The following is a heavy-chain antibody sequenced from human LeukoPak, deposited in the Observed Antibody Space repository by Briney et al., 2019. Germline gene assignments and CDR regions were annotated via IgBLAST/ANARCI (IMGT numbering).Heavy chain of an antibody. J-gene: IGHJ3*01. CDR3: VRETATSYYDSAGYYRQTEVFDV. CDR2: VYYSGRA. Sequence: SETLSLTCSVSGGSVNSDSFYWTWIRQPPGKGLEWIGYVYYSGRANYNPTLKNRVTISVDTSKNQFSLRLNSVTAADTALYYCVRETATSYYDSAGYYRQTEVFDVWGQGTKVTVSS. CDR1: GGSVNSDSFY. V-gene: IGHV4-61*01. D-gene: IGHD3-22*01.